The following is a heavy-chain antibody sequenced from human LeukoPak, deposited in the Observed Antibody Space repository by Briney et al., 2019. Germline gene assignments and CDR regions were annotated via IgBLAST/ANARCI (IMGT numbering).Heavy chain of an antibody. J-gene: IGHJ3*02. CDR1: GYTFTGYY. Sequence: ASVKVSCKASGYTFTGYYMHWVRQAPGQGLEWMGWINPNSGGTNYAQKFQGRVTMTRDTSISTAYMELSRLRSDDTAVYYCARDTYCGGDCYSSAFDIWGQGTMVTVSS. CDR3: ARDTYCGGDCYSSAFDI. V-gene: IGHV1-2*02. D-gene: IGHD2-21*02. CDR2: INPNSGGT.